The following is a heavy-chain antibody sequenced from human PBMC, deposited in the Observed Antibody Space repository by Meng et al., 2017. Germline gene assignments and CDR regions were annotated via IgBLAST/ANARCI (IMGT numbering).Heavy chain of an antibody. J-gene: IGHJ1*01. D-gene: IGHD2-21*02. Sequence: QVQLQQGGAGCWKPWEPLSLTCAVYGGSFSGYYWSWIRQPPGKGLEWIGEINHSGSTNYNPSLKSRVTISVDTSKNQFSLKLSSVTAADTAVYYCARARRAGSVVTAIRNWGQGTLVTVSS. CDR1: GGSFSGYY. V-gene: IGHV4-34*01. CDR3: ARARRAGSVVTAIRN. CDR2: INHSGST.